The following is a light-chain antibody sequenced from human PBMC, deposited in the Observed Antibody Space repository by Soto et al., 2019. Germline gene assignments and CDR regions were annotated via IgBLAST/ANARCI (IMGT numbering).Light chain of an antibody. J-gene: IGKJ1*01. CDR1: QSVSSN. CDR3: QQYNNRPPWT. Sequence: EIVMTQSPATLSLSAGERGTLSSMASQSVSSNLAWYQQKPGQAPRLLIFGASTRATGIPARFSGSGSGTEFSLTITSLQSEDFALYYCQQYNNRPPWTFGQGTKVNIK. V-gene: IGKV3-15*01. CDR2: GAS.